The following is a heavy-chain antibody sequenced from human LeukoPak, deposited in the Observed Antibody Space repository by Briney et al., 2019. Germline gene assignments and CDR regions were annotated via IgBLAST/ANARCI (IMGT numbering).Heavy chain of an antibody. CDR1: GFIFSSYS. CDR2: ISSSSDNI. J-gene: IGHJ4*02. Sequence: GGSLRLSCAASGFIFSSYSMNWVRQAPGKGLEWVSYISSSSDNISYPDSVKGRFTISRENARNSLYLQMNSLRAEDTAVYYCARGVYGDYYFDYWGQGTLVT. V-gene: IGHV3-48*01. D-gene: IGHD4-17*01. CDR3: ARGVYGDYYFDY.